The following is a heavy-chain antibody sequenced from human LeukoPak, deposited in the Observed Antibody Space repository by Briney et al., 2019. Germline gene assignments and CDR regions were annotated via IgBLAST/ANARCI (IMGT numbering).Heavy chain of an antibody. J-gene: IGHJ5*02. Sequence: SQTLSLTCTVSGGSFSSGTYSWSWIRQPPGKGLEWIGYIVYSGNTYYNPSLQSRVTMSVDTSRNQFSLKLNSVTAADTAVYYCARAEVYWFDPWGQGTLVTVSS. CDR1: GGSFSSGTYS. CDR2: IVYSGNT. CDR3: ARAEVYWFDP. D-gene: IGHD1-14*01. V-gene: IGHV4-30-4*01.